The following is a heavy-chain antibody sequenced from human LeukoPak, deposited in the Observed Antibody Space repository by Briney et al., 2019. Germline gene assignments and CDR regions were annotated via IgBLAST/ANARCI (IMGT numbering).Heavy chain of an antibody. Sequence: ASVKVSCKASGYTFTSYDINWVRQVTGQGLEWMGWMNPNSGNTGYAQKFQGRVTITRNTSISTAYMELSSLISEDTAVYYCARRDCSGGTCRTRIFDYWGQGTLVTVSS. CDR2: MNPNSGNT. V-gene: IGHV1-8*03. CDR3: ARRDCSGGTCRTRIFDY. J-gene: IGHJ4*02. D-gene: IGHD2-15*01. CDR1: GYTFTSYD.